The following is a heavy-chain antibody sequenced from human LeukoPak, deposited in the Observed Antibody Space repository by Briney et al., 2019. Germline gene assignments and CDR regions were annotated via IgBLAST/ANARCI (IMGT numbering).Heavy chain of an antibody. CDR3: ARDSRRGYSYGYDY. CDR2: IYYSGST. Sequence: KPSETLSLTCTVSGGSISSYYWSWIRQPPGKGLEWIGYIYYSGSTNYNPSLQSRVTISVDTSKSQFSLKLRSVTAADTAVYYCARDSRRGYSYGYDYWGQGTLVTVSS. V-gene: IGHV4-59*13. J-gene: IGHJ4*02. CDR1: GGSISSYY. D-gene: IGHD5-18*01.